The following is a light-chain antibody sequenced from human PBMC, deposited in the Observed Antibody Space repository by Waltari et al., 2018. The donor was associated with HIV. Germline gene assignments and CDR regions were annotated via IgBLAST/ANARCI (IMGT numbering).Light chain of an antibody. CDR3: TSYTSISPLAI. V-gene: IGLV2-14*01. J-gene: IGLJ7*01. Sequence: QSALTQPASVSGSPGQSITISCNGTSSDIGGYDYVSWYQQYPGKAPKLVIFGVTNRPSGGSTRCSGSKSGNMASLTISGLQAEDEADYYCTSYTSISPLAIFGGGTQVTVL. CDR2: GVT. CDR1: SSDIGGYDY.